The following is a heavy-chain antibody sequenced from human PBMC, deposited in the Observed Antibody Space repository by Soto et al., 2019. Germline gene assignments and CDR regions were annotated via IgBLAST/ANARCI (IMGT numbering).Heavy chain of an antibody. V-gene: IGHV3-23*01. J-gene: IGHJ6*02. CDR1: GFTFSSYA. Sequence: GGSLRLSCAASGFTFSSYAISWVRQAPGKGLEWVSAISVSGGSTYYADSVKGRFTISRDNSKNTLYLQMNSLRAEDTAVYYCARGAAAEVYYYYGTDVWGQGTTVTVSS. CDR3: ARGAAAEVYYYYGTDV. CDR2: ISVSGGST. D-gene: IGHD6-13*01.